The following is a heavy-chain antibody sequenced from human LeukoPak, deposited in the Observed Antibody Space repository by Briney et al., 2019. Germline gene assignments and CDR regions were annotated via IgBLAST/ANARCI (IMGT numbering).Heavy chain of an antibody. Sequence: HGASVKVSCKASGYTFTSYYMHWVRQAPGQGLEWMGIINPSGGSTSYAQKFQGRVTMTRNTSISTAYMELSSLRSEDTAVYYCARAPLPSWIQLWSTDYWGQGTLVTVSS. J-gene: IGHJ4*02. D-gene: IGHD5-18*01. V-gene: IGHV1-46*01. CDR1: GYTFTSYY. CDR3: ARAPLPSWIQLWSTDY. CDR2: INPSGGST.